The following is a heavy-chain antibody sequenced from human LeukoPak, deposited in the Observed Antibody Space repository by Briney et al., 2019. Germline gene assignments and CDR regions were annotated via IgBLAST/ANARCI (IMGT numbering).Heavy chain of an antibody. CDR2: IYPGDSDT. V-gene: IGHV5-51*01. Sequence: GESLKISCKGSGYRFTSYWIGWVRQMPGKGLEWMGIIYPGDSDTRYSSSFQGQVPTSADKSISTAYLQWSSLKASDTAMYYCARLTYYYYYMDVWGKGTTVTVSS. J-gene: IGHJ6*03. CDR3: ARLTYYYYYMDV. CDR1: GYRFTSYW.